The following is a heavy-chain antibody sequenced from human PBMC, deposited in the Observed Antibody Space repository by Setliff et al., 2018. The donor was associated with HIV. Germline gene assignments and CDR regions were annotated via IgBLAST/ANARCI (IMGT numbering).Heavy chain of an antibody. V-gene: IGHV3-30*02. J-gene: IGHJ4*02. D-gene: IGHD3-16*02. Sequence: GSLRLSCAASGFSFDDYGMHWVRQAPGKGLEWVAFIRYDGSDKYYADSVMGRFTISRDNSKNTLYLQMNTLKTEDTAVYYCATDALHIWGTYRVGVVDYWGQGVLVTVSS. CDR1: GFSFDDYG. CDR2: IRYDGSDK. CDR3: ATDALHIWGTYRVGVVDY.